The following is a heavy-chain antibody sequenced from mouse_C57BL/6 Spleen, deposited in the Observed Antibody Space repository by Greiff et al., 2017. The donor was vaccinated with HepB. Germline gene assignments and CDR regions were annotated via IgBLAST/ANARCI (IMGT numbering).Heavy chain of an antibody. Sequence: LVESGPELVKPGASVKISCKASGYSFTDYNMNWVKQSNGKSLEWIGVINPNYGTTSYNQKFKGKATLTVDQSSSTAYMQLNSLTSEDSAVYYCARGIFYYGSSYRWYFDVWGTGTTVTVSS. J-gene: IGHJ1*03. CDR2: INPNYGTT. V-gene: IGHV1-39*01. CDR3: ARGIFYYGSSYRWYFDV. CDR1: GYSFTDYN. D-gene: IGHD1-1*01.